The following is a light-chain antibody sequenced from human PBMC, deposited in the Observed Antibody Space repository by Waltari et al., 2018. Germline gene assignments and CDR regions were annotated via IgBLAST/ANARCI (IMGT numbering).Light chain of an antibody. CDR1: SSDLGTYDF. CDR2: DVN. V-gene: IGLV2-14*03. Sequence: QSALTQPASVSGSPGQSLTISRAGSSSDLGTYDFVTSYQQLPGTVPKLILFDVNKRPSGISARFSGSKSGNTASLTISGLLPEDEADYFCLSYTTSYTWLFGGGTRVTVL. CDR3: LSYTTSYTWL. J-gene: IGLJ3*02.